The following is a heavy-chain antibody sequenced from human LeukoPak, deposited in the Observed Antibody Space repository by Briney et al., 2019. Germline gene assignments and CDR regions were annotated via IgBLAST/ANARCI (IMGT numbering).Heavy chain of an antibody. CDR2: ISANSGKT. V-gene: IGHV1-18*01. CDR3: ARPNNYYDDNGYYNSFDP. D-gene: IGHD3-22*01. J-gene: IGHJ5*02. CDR1: GYTFSSHG. Sequence: GASVKVSCKTSGYTFSSHGITWVRQAPGQGLEWMGWISANSGKTYYAQKFQGRVTMTTDTSTSTAYMELRSLRSDDTAVYYCARPNNYYDDNGYYNSFDPWGQGTLVTVSS.